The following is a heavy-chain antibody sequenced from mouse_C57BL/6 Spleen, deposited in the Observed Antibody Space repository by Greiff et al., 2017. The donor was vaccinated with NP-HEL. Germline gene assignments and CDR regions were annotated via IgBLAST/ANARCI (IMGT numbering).Heavy chain of an antibody. CDR2: IYPGSGST. D-gene: IGHD1-1*01. Sequence: QVHVKQPGAELVKPGASVKMSCKASGYTFTSYWITWVKQRPGQGLEWIGDIYPGSGSTNYNEKFKSKATLTVDTSSSTAYMQLSSLTSEDSAVYYCARRTVGWYFDVWGTGTTVTVSS. J-gene: IGHJ1*03. CDR1: GYTFTSYW. V-gene: IGHV1-55*01. CDR3: ARRTVGWYFDV.